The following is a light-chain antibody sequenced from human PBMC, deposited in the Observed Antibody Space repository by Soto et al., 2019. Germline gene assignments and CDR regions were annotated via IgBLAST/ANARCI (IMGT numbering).Light chain of an antibody. Sequence: EIVLTQSPGTLSLSPGERATLSCRASQSVGSSYLAWYQQKPGQAPRLLIYGALSRATGTPARFSGSGSGTDFTLTISRLEPEDFAVYYCQQYGSSPWTFGQGTKVEIK. J-gene: IGKJ1*01. CDR3: QQYGSSPWT. CDR1: QSVGSSY. V-gene: IGKV3-20*01. CDR2: GAL.